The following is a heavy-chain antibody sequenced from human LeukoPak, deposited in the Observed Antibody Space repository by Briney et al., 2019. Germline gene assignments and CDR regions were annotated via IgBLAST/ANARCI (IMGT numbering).Heavy chain of an antibody. CDR3: VTDWDY. Sequence: PGGSLRLSCAASGFTFSSYEMNWVRQAPGKGLEWVANIKQDGSEKYYVDSVKGRFTISRDNAKNSLYLQMNSLRDEDTAVYYCVTDWDYWGQGTLVTVSS. J-gene: IGHJ4*02. CDR2: IKQDGSEK. V-gene: IGHV3-7*05. CDR1: GFTFSSYE.